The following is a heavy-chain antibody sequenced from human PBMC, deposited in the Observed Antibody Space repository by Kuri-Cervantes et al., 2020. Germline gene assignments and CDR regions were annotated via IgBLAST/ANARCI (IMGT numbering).Heavy chain of an antibody. V-gene: IGHV3-30-3*01. CDR2: ISYDGSNK. D-gene: IGHD2-15*01. CDR1: GGTFSSYA. Sequence: SCKASGGTFSSYAMHWVRQAPGKGLEWVAVISYDGSNKYYADSVKGRFTISRDNSKNTLYPQMNSLKAEDTAVYYCAREETGGFDYWGQGTLVTVSS. J-gene: IGHJ4*02. CDR3: AREETGGFDY.